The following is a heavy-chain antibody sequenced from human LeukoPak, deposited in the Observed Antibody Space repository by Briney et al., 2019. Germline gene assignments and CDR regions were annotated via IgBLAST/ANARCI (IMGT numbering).Heavy chain of an antibody. D-gene: IGHD6-6*01. J-gene: IGHJ1*01. Sequence: GGSLRLSCAASGFTFSSFGMHWVRQAPGKGLEWVAGISYDGSSKYYADSVKGRFTISRDNAKNSLYLQMNSLRAEDTAVYYCASLAPGIKGKSSSGYFQHWGQGTLVTVSS. V-gene: IGHV3-30*03. CDR3: ASLAPGIKGKSSSGYFQH. CDR1: GFTFSSFG. CDR2: ISYDGSSK.